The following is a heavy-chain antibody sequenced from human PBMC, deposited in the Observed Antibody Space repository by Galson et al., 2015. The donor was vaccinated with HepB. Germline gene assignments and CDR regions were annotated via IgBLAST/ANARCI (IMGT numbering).Heavy chain of an antibody. J-gene: IGHJ4*02. CDR1: GDSVSSGNYY. CDR3: ARSQRFSSSWHKYYFDY. D-gene: IGHD6-13*01. V-gene: IGHV4-61*01. Sequence: SETLSLTCTVSGDSVSSGNYYWNWIRQPPGKGLEWIGYIYHTGSTNYNPSLKSRVTMSVDTSNNQFSLRLRSVTAADPAVYYCARSQRFSSSWHKYYFDYWGQGTLVTVSS. CDR2: IYHTGST.